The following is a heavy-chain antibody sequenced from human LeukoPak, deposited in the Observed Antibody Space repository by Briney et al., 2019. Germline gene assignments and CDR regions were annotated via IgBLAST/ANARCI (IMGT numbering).Heavy chain of an antibody. CDR3: ACVVGATQDV. CDR2: ISSTSTYI. V-gene: IGHV3-21*01. Sequence: GGSLRLSCAASGFTLSSYSMNWVRQAPGKGLEWVSSISSTSTYIYYADSVKGRFTISRDNAKNSLYLQMNCLRAEDTAVYYCACVVGATQDVWGKGTTVIVSS. J-gene: IGHJ6*04. CDR1: GFTLSSYS. D-gene: IGHD1-26*01.